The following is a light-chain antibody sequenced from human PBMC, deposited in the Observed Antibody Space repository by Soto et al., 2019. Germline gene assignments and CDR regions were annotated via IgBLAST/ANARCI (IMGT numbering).Light chain of an antibody. V-gene: IGKV3-20*01. CDR3: QQYGTSPPYT. J-gene: IGKJ2*01. Sequence: EIVLTQSPGTLSLSPGEGATLSCRASQSVSSSYLAWYQQKPGQAPRLLIYGASSRATGIPDRFSGSGSGTDFTLIISRLEPEDFAVYYCQQYGTSPPYTFGQGTKLEIK. CDR2: GAS. CDR1: QSVSSSY.